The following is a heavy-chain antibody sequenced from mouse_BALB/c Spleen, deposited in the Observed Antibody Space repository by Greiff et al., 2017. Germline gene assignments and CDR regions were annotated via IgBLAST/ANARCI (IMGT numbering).Heavy chain of an antibody. D-gene: IGHD1-1*01. CDR1: GYTFSSYW. Sequence: VQLQQSGAELMKPGASVKISCKATGYTFSSYWIEWVKQRPGHGLEWIGEILPGSGSTNYNEKFKGKATFTADTSSNTAYMQLSSLTSEDSAVYYCARGTYYYGSNGYAMDYWGQGTSVTVSS. CDR3: ARGTYYYGSNGYAMDY. CDR2: ILPGSGST. V-gene: IGHV1-9*01. J-gene: IGHJ4*01.